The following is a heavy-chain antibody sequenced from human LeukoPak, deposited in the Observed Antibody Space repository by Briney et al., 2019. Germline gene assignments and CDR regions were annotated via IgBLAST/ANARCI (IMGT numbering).Heavy chain of an antibody. D-gene: IGHD1-26*01. CDR2: IYYSGST. CDR1: GGFISSNSYY. V-gene: IGHV4-61*05. J-gene: IGHJ4*02. CDR3: ARLRVVGATKGEFFDY. Sequence: PSETLSLTCTVSGGFISSNSYYWSWIRQPPGKGLEWIGYIYYSGSTNYNPSLKSRVTISVDTSKNQFSLKLSSVTAADTAVYYCARLRVVGATKGEFFDYWGQGTLVTVSS.